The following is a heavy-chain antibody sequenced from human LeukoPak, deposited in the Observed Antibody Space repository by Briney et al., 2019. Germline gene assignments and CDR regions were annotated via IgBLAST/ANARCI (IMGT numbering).Heavy chain of an antibody. V-gene: IGHV3-30*03. D-gene: IGHD3-22*01. CDR2: ISYDGSNK. Sequence: PGRSLRLSCAASGLTFSSYGMHWVRQAPGKGLEWVAVISYDGSNKYYADSVKGRFIISRDNSKNTVFLQMNSLSTEDTAVYSCFTGSAYYYDSWGQGTLVTVSS. CDR1: GLTFSSYG. CDR3: FTGSAYYYDS. J-gene: IGHJ5*01.